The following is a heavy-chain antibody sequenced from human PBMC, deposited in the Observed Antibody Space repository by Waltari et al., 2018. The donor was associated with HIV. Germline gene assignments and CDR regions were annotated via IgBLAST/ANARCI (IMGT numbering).Heavy chain of an antibody. CDR2: LYSKGNT. D-gene: IGHD3-16*02. V-gene: IGHV3-53*01. CDR1: GFLVRDNY. CDR3: ARMQRFYGSEQSRYFYFGMDV. J-gene: IGHJ6*02. Sequence: EVKLVEFGGHFTRPGGSLRLSCGGPGFLVRDNYIIWVREAPGKGPGWFSVLYSKGNTLYGGSVKGRFTIFRDNSKNTLYLQMNTLRVDDTAVYYCARMQRFYGSEQSRYFYFGMDVWGQGTTVTVSS.